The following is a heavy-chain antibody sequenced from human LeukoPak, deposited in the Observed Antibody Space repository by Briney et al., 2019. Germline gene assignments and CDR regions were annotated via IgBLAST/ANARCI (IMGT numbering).Heavy chain of an antibody. CDR3: ARAGYCSSTSCQWVPLV. V-gene: IGHV4-59*01. CDR2: IYYSGST. Sequence: SETLSLTCTVSGGSIKNYYWIWIRQSPGKGLEWIGYIYYSGSTSYNPSLKSRVIISVDTSKNQFSLKLNSVTAADTAVYYCARAGYCSSTSCQWVPLVWGQGTTVTVSS. D-gene: IGHD2-2*03. J-gene: IGHJ6*02. CDR1: GGSIKNYY.